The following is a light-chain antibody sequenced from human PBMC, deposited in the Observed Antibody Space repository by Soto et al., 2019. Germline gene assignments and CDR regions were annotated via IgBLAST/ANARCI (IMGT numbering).Light chain of an antibody. CDR1: QSVISNY. J-gene: IGKJ2*01. V-gene: IGKV3-20*01. CDR3: QQYDTTSYT. CDR2: GAS. Sequence: ELVLTQSPGTLSLSPGERATLSCRASQSVISNYLAWYQQKPGQAPRLLMYGASKRATGIPDRFSGSGSVTDFTLNISRLEPEYFEVNCSQQYDTTSYTFGQRTKLQIK.